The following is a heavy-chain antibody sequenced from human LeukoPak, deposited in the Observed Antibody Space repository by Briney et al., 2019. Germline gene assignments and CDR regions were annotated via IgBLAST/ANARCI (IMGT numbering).Heavy chain of an antibody. J-gene: IGHJ4*02. Sequence: ASVKVSCKASGYTFTGYYMHRVRQAPGQGLEWMGWINPNSGGTNYAQKFQGRVTMTRDTSISTAYMELSRLRSDDTAVYYCARDSGSQAPDTADLDYWGQGTLVTVSS. CDR2: INPNSGGT. CDR1: GYTFTGYY. V-gene: IGHV1-2*02. D-gene: IGHD5-18*01. CDR3: ARDSGSQAPDTADLDY.